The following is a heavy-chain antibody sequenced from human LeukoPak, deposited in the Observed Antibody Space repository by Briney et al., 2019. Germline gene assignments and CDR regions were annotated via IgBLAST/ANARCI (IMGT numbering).Heavy chain of an antibody. D-gene: IGHD3-3*01. CDR3: ARGRTYYDFWSGLKGYYYMDV. V-gene: IGHV3-20*04. CDR2: INWNGGST. CDR1: GFTFDDYG. J-gene: IGHJ6*03. Sequence: PGGSLRLSCAASGFTFDDYGMSWVRQAPGKGLEWVSGINWNGGSTGYADSVKGRFTISRDNAKNSLYLQMNSLRAEDTALYYCARGRTYYDFWSGLKGYYYMDVWGKGTTVTVSS.